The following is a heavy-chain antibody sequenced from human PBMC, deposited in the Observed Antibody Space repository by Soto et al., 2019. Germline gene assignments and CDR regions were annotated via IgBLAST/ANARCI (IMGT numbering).Heavy chain of an antibody. CDR1: GFTVSSKY. Sequence: EVQLVESGGGLVQPGGSLRLSCAASGFTVSSKYMSWVRQAPGKGLEWVSLIQSGGSTYYAGSWKGRFTISRDNSEKTLFLEMNSLRVEDTAVYYCTRDDGHCSGGRCYGVPRDVWGKGTTVTVSA. J-gene: IGHJ6*04. CDR2: IQSGGST. D-gene: IGHD2-15*01. V-gene: IGHV3-66*01. CDR3: TRDDGHCSGGRCYGVPRDV.